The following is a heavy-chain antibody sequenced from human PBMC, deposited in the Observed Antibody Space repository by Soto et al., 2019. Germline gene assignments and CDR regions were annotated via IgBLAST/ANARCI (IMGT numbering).Heavy chain of an antibody. V-gene: IGHV3-21*01. CDR3: TRDLLILEWLLSGFDY. CDR2: ISSSSSYI. J-gene: IGHJ4*02. D-gene: IGHD3-3*01. CDR1: GFTFSSYS. Sequence: GGSLRLSCAASGFTFSSYSMNWVRQAPGKGLEWVSSISSSSSYIYYADSVKGRFTISRDNAKNSLYLQMNSLRAEDTAVYYCTRDLLILEWLLSGFDYWGQGTLVTVSS.